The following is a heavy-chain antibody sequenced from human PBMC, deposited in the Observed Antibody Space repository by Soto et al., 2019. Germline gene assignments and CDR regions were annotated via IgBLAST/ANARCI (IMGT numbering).Heavy chain of an antibody. CDR1: GYTFTSYA. D-gene: IGHD6-13*01. V-gene: IGHV1-3*01. Sequence: ASVKVSCKASGYTFTSYAMHWVRQAPGQRLEWMGWINAGNGNTKYSQKFQGRVTITRDTSASTAYMELSSLRAEDTALYYCAKDRGNSWYGDFDYWGQGTLVTVSS. J-gene: IGHJ4*02. CDR3: AKDRGNSWYGDFDY. CDR2: INAGNGNT.